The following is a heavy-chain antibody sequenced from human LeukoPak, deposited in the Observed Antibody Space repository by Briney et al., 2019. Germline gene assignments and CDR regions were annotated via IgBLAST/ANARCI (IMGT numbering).Heavy chain of an antibody. CDR1: GGSISSYY. D-gene: IGHD6-6*01. J-gene: IGHJ4*02. Sequence: SETLSLTCTVSGGSISSYYWSWIRQPAGKGLEWIGRIYTSGSTNYNPSLKSRVTISVDTSKNQFSLKLSSVTAADTAVYYCASALIAARQFDYWGQGTLVTVSS. CDR3: ASALIAARQFDY. V-gene: IGHV4-4*07. CDR2: IYTSGST.